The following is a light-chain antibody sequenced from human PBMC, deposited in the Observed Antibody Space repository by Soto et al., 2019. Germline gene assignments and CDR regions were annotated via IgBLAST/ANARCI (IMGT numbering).Light chain of an antibody. V-gene: IGKV1-33*01. Sequence: DIQMTQSPSSLSASVGDRVTITCQASQDISNYLNWYQQKPGKATKLLIYDSSNLETGVPSRFSGSGSRANFTFTISSLEPDDIATYYRQHNAKLPYTFGQGTKLEIK. CDR3: QHNAKLPYT. CDR2: DSS. CDR1: QDISNY. J-gene: IGKJ2*01.